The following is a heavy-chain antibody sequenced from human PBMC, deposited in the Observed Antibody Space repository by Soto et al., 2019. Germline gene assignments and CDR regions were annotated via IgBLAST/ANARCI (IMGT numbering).Heavy chain of an antibody. Sequence: ASVKVSCKASGYTFTSYYMHWVRQAPGQGLEWMGIINPSGGSTSYAQKFQGRVTMTRDTSTSTVYMELSSLRSEDTAVYYCARSKPPGYYYYGMDVWGQGTTVTVSS. CDR3: ARSKPPGYYYYGMDV. CDR1: GYTFTSYY. V-gene: IGHV1-46*01. CDR2: INPSGGST. J-gene: IGHJ6*02.